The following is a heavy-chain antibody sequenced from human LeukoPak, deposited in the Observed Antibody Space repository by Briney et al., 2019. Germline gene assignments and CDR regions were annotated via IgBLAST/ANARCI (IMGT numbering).Heavy chain of an antibody. Sequence: KPSETLSLTCAVYGGSFSGYYWSWIRQPPGKGLEWIGEINHSGSTNYNPSLKSRVTISVDTSKNQFSLKLSSVTAADTAVYYCARDTTTVTTIWSDPWGQGTLVTVSS. CDR2: INHSGST. CDR1: GGSFSGYY. CDR3: ARDTTTVTTIWSDP. J-gene: IGHJ5*02. D-gene: IGHD4-11*01. V-gene: IGHV4-34*01.